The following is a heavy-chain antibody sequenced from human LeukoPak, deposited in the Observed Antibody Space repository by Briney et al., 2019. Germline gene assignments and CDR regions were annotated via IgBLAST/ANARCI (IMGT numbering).Heavy chain of an antibody. V-gene: IGHV4-39*01. CDR2: IYFSGST. J-gene: IGHJ4*02. Sequence: SETLSLTCTVSGGSISSYSYYWVWIRQPPGKGLEWIGGIYFSGSTYYNTSLESRVTIFIDTSKNQFSLKLRSATAAETAVYYCARRPASSIVGATANYFDHWGQGTLVTVSP. CDR1: GGSISSYSYY. D-gene: IGHD1-26*01. CDR3: ARRPASSIVGATANYFDH.